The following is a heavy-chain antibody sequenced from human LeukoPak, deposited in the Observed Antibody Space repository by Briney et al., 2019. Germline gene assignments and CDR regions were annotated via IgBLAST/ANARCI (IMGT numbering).Heavy chain of an antibody. J-gene: IGHJ5*02. CDR2: IYYSGST. V-gene: IGHV4-38-2*02. Sequence: SETLSLTCTVSGYSISSGYYWGWIRQPPGKGLEWIGSIYYSGSTYYNASLESRVTISVDTSKNQFSLKLSSVTAADTAVYYCARAYSSSWYFNWFDPWGQGTLVTVSS. CDR1: GYSISSGYY. D-gene: IGHD6-13*01. CDR3: ARAYSSSWYFNWFDP.